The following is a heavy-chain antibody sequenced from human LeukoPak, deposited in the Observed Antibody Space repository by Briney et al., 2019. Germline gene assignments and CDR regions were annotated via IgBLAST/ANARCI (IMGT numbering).Heavy chain of an antibody. Sequence: GGSLRLSCAASGFIFRDYAMTWVRQAPGKGLEWVSAITGSGDDTYYADSVKGRFTISRDNSDNTLFLQMNSLRAEDTATYYRARHDYGAYWGQGTLVTVSS. D-gene: IGHD4-17*01. J-gene: IGHJ4*02. CDR1: GFIFRDYA. CDR3: ARHDYGAY. CDR2: ITGSGDDT. V-gene: IGHV3-23*01.